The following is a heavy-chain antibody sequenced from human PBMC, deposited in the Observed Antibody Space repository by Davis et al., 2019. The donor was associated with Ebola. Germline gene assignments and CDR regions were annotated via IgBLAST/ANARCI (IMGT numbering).Heavy chain of an antibody. CDR1: GFTFSSYA. D-gene: IGHD1-7*01. V-gene: IGHV3-23*01. CDR3: AKDRVITGTIPSRGVGGWFDP. Sequence: GESLKISCAASGFTFSSYAMSWVRQAPGKGLEWVSAISGSGGSTYYADSVKGRFTISRDNSKNTLYLQMNSLRAEDTAVYYCAKDRVITGTIPSRGVGGWFDPWGQGTLVTVSS. CDR2: ISGSGGST. J-gene: IGHJ5*02.